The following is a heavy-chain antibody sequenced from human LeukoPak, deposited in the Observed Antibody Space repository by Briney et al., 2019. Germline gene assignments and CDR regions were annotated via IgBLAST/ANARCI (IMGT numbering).Heavy chain of an antibody. D-gene: IGHD2-15*01. CDR2: INPNSGGT. J-gene: IGHJ4*02. V-gene: IGHV1-2*02. CDR1: GYTFTGYY. Sequence: ASVKVSCKASGYTFTGYYMHWLRQAPGQGLEWMGWINPNSGGTNYAQRFQGRVTMTRDTSISTAYMELSRLRSDDTAVYYCARGWLLDIAGLFDYWGQGTLVTVSS. CDR3: ARGWLLDIAGLFDY.